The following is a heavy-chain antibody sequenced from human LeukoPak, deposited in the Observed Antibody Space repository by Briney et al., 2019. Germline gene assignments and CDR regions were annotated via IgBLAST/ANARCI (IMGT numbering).Heavy chain of an antibody. CDR2: ISYDGSNK. CDR1: GFTFSSYA. Sequence: PGGSLRLSCAVSGFTFSSYAMYWVRQAPGKGLEWVAVISYDGSNKNYADSVKGRFIISRDSSKNTLYLQMNSLRAEDTAVYYCAKDRLPLGELSLFDYWGQGTLVTVSS. D-gene: IGHD3-16*02. V-gene: IGHV3-30-3*01. CDR3: AKDRLPLGELSLFDY. J-gene: IGHJ4*02.